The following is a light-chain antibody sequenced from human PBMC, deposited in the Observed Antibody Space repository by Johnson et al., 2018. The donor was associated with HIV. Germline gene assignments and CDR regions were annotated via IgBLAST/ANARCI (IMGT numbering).Light chain of an antibody. J-gene: IGLJ1*01. CDR2: DNN. Sequence: QSVLTQPPSVSAAPGQKVTISCSGSSSNVGNNYVSWYQQPPGTAPKLLIYDNNKRPSGIHDRYPGPKSGNSATQGTPALQTGHEADYYCVTLDSCLSAYVFGTVSNVTVL. CDR3: VTLDSCLSAYV. V-gene: IGLV1-51*01. CDR1: SSNVGNNY.